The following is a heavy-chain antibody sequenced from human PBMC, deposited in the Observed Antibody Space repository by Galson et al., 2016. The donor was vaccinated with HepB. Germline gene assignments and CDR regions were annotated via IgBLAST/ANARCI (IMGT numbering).Heavy chain of an antibody. Sequence: SVKVSCKASGYTFTTYAINWVRQAPGQGPEWMGWINTNTGIPTYAQGFTGRFVFSLDTSVSTAYLQISSLKAEDTAVYYCARDLIGGFDYWGQGTLVTVSS. D-gene: IGHD3-10*01. CDR3: ARDLIGGFDY. CDR1: GYTFTTYA. CDR2: INTNTGIP. V-gene: IGHV7-4-1*02. J-gene: IGHJ4*02.